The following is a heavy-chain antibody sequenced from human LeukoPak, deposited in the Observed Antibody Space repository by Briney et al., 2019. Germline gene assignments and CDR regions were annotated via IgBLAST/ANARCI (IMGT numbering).Heavy chain of an antibody. CDR2: ISYDGSDK. CDR3: AKAPDTSGYNHFDY. J-gene: IGHJ4*02. Sequence: GGSLRLSCAASRFTFSSYGMHWVRQSQGKGLEWVAVISYDGSDKFYADSVKGRFTIFRENSQNTLYLQMNSLRPEDTAVYYCAKAPDTSGYNHFDYWGQGTLVTVSS. CDR1: RFTFSSYG. D-gene: IGHD3-22*01. V-gene: IGHV3-30*18.